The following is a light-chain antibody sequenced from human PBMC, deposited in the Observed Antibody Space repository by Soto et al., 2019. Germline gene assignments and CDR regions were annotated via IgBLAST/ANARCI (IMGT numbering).Light chain of an antibody. J-gene: IGKJ4*01. CDR3: QQHVSSLFLT. V-gene: IGKV3-20*01. CDR1: QSVSSSY. Sequence: EIELTQSPGTLSLSPGERATLSCRASQSVSSSYLAWYQQKPGQAPRLLIYGASIRATGMPDRFSGSGSWTAFTITISRLEPEDFAVYYCQQHVSSLFLTFGGGTKVEIK. CDR2: GAS.